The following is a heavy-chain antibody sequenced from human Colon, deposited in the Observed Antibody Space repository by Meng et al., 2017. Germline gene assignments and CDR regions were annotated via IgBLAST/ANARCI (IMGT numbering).Heavy chain of an antibody. CDR1: GGYISRCDW. J-gene: IGHJ4*02. D-gene: IGHD3-22*01. V-gene: IGHV4-4*02. CDR2: TSHSGST. Sequence: QVPVKERGPVLVKPAAPLSRTCAVSGGYISRCDWWSLVRQPPGKGLEWIGETSHSGSTNYSPSLKSRVTISLDKSKNQLSLKLNSVTAADTAVYYCASSDYYRSDYWGQGTLVTVSS. CDR3: ASSDYYRSDY.